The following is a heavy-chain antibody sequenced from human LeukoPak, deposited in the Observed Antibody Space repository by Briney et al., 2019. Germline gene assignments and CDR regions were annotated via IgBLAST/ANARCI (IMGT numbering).Heavy chain of an antibody. D-gene: IGHD3-22*01. V-gene: IGHV4-4*07. Sequence: PSETLSLTCSVSGGSISNYYWSWIRQPAGKGLEWIGRIYTSGSTKYNPSLKSRVTMSLDKSKNQFSLKLSSVIDADTAVYYCANLHRDSDGYYYVDNWGQGTLVTVSS. J-gene: IGHJ4*02. CDR3: ANLHRDSDGYYYVDN. CDR1: GGSISNYY. CDR2: IYTSGST.